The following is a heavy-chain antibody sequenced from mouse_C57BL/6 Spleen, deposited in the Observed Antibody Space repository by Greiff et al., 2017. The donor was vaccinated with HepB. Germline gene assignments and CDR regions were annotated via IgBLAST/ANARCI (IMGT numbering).Heavy chain of an antibody. Sequence: VQLQQSGPELVKPGASVKLSCKASGYTFTSYDINWVKQRPGQGLEWIGWIYPRDGSTKYNEKFKGKATLTVDTSSSTAYMELHSLTSEDSAVYFCALYYSNYDWYFDVWGTGTTVTVSS. D-gene: IGHD2-5*01. CDR2: IYPRDGST. CDR3: ALYYSNYDWYFDV. J-gene: IGHJ1*03. CDR1: GYTFTSYD. V-gene: IGHV1-85*01.